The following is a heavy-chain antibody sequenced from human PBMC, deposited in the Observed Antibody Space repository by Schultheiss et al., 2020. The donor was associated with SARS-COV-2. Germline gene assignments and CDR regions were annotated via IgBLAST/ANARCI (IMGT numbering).Heavy chain of an antibody. CDR1: GFTFSSYG. J-gene: IGHJ6*02. V-gene: IGHV3-30*12. CDR3: ARAGSGYYYEGEYYYYGMDV. D-gene: IGHD3-22*01. CDR2: ISYDGSNK. Sequence: GGSLRLSCAASGFTFSSYGMHWVRQAPGKGLEWVAVISYDGSNKYYADSVKGRFTISRDNSKNTLYLQMNSLRAGDTAVYYCARAGSGYYYEGEYYYYGMDVWGQGTTVTVSS.